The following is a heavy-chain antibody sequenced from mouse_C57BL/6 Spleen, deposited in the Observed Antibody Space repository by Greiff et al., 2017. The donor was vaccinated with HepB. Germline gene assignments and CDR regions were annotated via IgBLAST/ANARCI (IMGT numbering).Heavy chain of an antibody. CDR2: IWGGGST. D-gene: IGHD2-4*01. J-gene: IGHJ4*01. CDR1: GFSLTSYG. V-gene: IGHV2-9*01. CDR3: ALIYDDYDGRTGYAMDY. Sequence: QVQLKESGPGLVAPSQSLSITCTVSGFSLTSYGVDWVRQPPGKGLEWLGVIWGGGSTNYNSAHMSRLSISKDNSKSQVFLKMNSLQTDDTAMYYCALIYDDYDGRTGYAMDYWGQGTSVTVSS.